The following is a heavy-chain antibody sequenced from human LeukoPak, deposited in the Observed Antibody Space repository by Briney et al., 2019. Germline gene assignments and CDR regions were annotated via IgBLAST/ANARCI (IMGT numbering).Heavy chain of an antibody. J-gene: IGHJ1*01. CDR1: GYTFTDYY. D-gene: IGHD2/OR15-2a*01. V-gene: IGHV1-2*02. Sequence: EASVKVSCKASGYTFTDYYIHWVRQAPGQRLEWMGWINSNSGDTNYAQKFQGRVTMTRDTSISTAYIELSRLTSGDTAVYYCVRQISSYWGQGTLVTVSS. CDR2: INSNSGDT. CDR3: VRQISSY.